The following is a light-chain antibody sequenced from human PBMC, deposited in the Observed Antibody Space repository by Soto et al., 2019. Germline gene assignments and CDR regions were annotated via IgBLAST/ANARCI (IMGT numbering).Light chain of an antibody. V-gene: IGLV2-23*01. CDR1: SSDVGTYNL. Sequence: QSALTQPASVSGSPGQSITISCTGTSSDVGTYNLVSWYQHHPGKAPKLMIYEGSKRPSGVSNRFSGSKSGNTASLTISGLQADDEADYYCCSYAGSSTYVFGTGTQLTVL. CDR3: CSYAGSSTYV. J-gene: IGLJ1*01. CDR2: EGS.